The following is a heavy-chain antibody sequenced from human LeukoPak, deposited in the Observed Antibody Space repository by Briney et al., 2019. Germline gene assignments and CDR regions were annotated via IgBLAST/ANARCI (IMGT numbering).Heavy chain of an antibody. CDR1: GFTFSTYG. D-gene: IGHD6-25*01. V-gene: IGHV3-23*01. J-gene: IGHJ5*02. CDR3: AEDRGRSGEFRFDP. CDR2: IRGSGGNT. Sequence: GGSLRLSCAASGFTFSTYGMSWVRQAPGRGLEWVSGIRGSGGNTYYADSVKGRFTISRDNSKNTLYLQMNSLRAEDTAVYYCAEDRGRSGEFRFDPWGQGTLVTVSS.